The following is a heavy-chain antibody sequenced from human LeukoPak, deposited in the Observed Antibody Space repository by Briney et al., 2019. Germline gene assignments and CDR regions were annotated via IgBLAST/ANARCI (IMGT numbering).Heavy chain of an antibody. CDR1: GGSISSGGYY. Sequence: PSQTLSLTCTVSGGSISSGGYYWSWIRQHPGKGLEWIGYIYYSGSTYYNPSLKSRVTISVDTSKNQFSLKLSSVTAADTAVYYCARVGMVYTSYYTSYYYYYMDVWGKGTTVTVSS. D-gene: IGHD3-10*01. V-gene: IGHV4-31*03. CDR2: IYYSGST. CDR3: ARVGMVYTSYYTSYYYYYMDV. J-gene: IGHJ6*03.